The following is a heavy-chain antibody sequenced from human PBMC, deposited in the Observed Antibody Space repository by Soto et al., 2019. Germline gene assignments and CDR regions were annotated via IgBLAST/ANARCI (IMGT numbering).Heavy chain of an antibody. D-gene: IGHD2-21*02. J-gene: IGHJ5*02. CDR1: GGTVASSHW. V-gene: IGHV4-4*02. CDR2: AYHTGDT. Sequence: SETLSLTCGVSGGTVASSHWWSWVRQSPGGGLEWIGNAYHTGDTNFNPSLQSRVTISVDKSNNQFSLRLNSLTAADTAVYFCAREIVTAGGNNYLDPWGPGTLVTVSS. CDR3: AREIVTAGGNNYLDP.